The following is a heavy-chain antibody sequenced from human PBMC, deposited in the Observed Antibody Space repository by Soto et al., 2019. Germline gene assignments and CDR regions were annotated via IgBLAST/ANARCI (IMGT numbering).Heavy chain of an antibody. CDR1: GFTFSSYA. V-gene: IGHV3-23*01. Sequence: EVQLLESGGGLVQPGGSLRLSCAASGFTFSSYAMSWVRQAPGKGLEWVSAISGSGGSTYYADFVKGRFTISRDNSKNTLYLQMNSLRAEDTAVYYCAKVSGGVITTFADYWGQGTLVTVSS. CDR3: AKVSGGVITTFADY. CDR2: ISGSGGST. J-gene: IGHJ4*02. D-gene: IGHD3-22*01.